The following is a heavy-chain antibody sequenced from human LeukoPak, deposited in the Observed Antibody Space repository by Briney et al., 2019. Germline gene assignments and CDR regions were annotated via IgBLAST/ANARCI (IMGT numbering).Heavy chain of an antibody. CDR3: AKRTAYSGNYPHFDY. Sequence: GGSLRLSCAASGFTFSNAYMNWVRQAPGKGLEWVGRIKPKTDGETTEYAAPVKDRFSISRDDSKSMMYLQMNSLKTEDTAVYYCAKRTAYSGNYPHFDYWGQGTLVTVSS. J-gene: IGHJ4*02. CDR2: IKPKTDGETT. CDR1: GFTFSNAY. D-gene: IGHD1-26*01. V-gene: IGHV3-15*07.